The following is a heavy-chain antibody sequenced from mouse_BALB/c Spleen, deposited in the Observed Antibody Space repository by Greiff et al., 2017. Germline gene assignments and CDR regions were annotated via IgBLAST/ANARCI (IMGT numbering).Heavy chain of an antibody. Sequence: AASGFDFSRYWTSWVRQALGKGLEWIAEINPDSSTINYTPSLKDKFIISRDNAKNTLYLQMSKVRSEDTALYYCARPRYGYDGDWFAYWGQGTLVTVSA. CDR3: ARPRYGYDGDWFAY. CDR2: INPDSSTI. D-gene: IGHD2-2*01. J-gene: IGHJ3*01. V-gene: IGHV4-1*02. CDR1: GFDFSRYW.